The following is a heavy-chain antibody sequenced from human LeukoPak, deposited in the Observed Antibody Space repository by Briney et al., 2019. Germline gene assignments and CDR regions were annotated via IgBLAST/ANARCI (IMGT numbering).Heavy chain of an antibody. CDR3: ARHRGRVIVTPYFDY. J-gene: IGHJ4*02. CDR1: GFTFSSYA. D-gene: IGHD3-16*02. Sequence: GGSLRLSCAASGFTFSSYAMHWVRQAPDKGLEWVAVIAHDGTNKYYADSVKGRFTISRDNSKNTLYLQMNSLRTEDTAVYYCARHRGRVIVTPYFDYWGQGTLVTVSS. V-gene: IGHV3-30-3*01. CDR2: IAHDGTNK.